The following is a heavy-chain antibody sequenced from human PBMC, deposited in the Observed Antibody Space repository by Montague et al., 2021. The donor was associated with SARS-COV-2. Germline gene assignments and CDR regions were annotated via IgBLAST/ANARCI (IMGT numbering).Heavy chain of an antibody. CDR3: TREGYQVLWSDYYYYGMDV. V-gene: IGHV4-34*01. D-gene: IGHD2-2*01. J-gene: IGHJ6*02. Sequence: SETLSLTCAVYGGSFSGYYWSWIRQPPGKGLEWIGEINHSGSTNYNPSLKGRVTISVDTSKNQFPLKLSSVTAADTAVYYCTREGYQVLWSDYYYYGMDVWGQGTTVTVSS. CDR2: INHSGST. CDR1: GGSFSGYY.